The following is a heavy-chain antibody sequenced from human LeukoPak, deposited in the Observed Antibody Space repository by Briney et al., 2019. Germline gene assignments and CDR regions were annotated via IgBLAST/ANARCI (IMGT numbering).Heavy chain of an antibody. D-gene: IGHD6-13*01. CDR1: GFSFRYFA. J-gene: IGHJ4*02. CDR2: ISSNGGST. CDR3: ATGYSSSWYRPGNGFDY. V-gene: IGHV3-64*01. Sequence: GGSLRLSCVGSGFSFRYFAIHWVRQAPGKGLEYVSAISSNGGSTYYANSVKGRFTISRDNSKNTLYLQMGSLRAEDMAVYYCATGYSSSWYRPGNGFDYWGQGTLVTVSS.